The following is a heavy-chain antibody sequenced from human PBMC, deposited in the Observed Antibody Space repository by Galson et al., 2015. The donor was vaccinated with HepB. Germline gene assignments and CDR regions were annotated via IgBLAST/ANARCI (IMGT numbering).Heavy chain of an antibody. CDR2: ISSSSSYI. Sequence: SLRLSCAASGFTFSSYSMNWVRQAPGKRLEWVSSISSSSSYIYYADSVKGRFTISRDNAKNSLYLQMNSLRAEDTAVYYCARVFSGWYFDYWGQGTLVTVSS. V-gene: IGHV3-21*01. CDR1: GFTFSSYS. D-gene: IGHD6-19*01. CDR3: ARVFSGWYFDY. J-gene: IGHJ4*02.